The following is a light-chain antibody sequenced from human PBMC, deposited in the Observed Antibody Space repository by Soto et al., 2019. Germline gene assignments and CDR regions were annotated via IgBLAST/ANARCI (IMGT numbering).Light chain of an antibody. CDR1: QSVSSN. Sequence: ELVLTQSPATLSVSPGERATRSCMASQSVSSNLAWYQQKPGQAPTLLLYGASTRATGIPATCSGSGSCTAFSRTIICLEFDDFEVDYWPQYNKWPPYTFRKGTKLEIK. CDR2: GAS. CDR3: PQYNKWPPYT. J-gene: IGKJ2*01. V-gene: IGKV3-15*01.